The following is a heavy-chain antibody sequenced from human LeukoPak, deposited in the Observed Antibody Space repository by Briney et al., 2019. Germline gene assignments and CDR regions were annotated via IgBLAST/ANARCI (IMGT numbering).Heavy chain of an antibody. V-gene: IGHV4-61*01. J-gene: IGHJ6*03. CDR1: GGSISSSSYY. D-gene: IGHD3-22*01. CDR3: AREDYDSSGYGPYYYYYMDV. Sequence: SETLSLTCTVSGGSISSSSYYWGWIRQPPGKGLEWIGYIYYSGSTNYNPSLKSRVTISVDTSKNQFSLKLSSVTATDTAVYYCAREDYDSSGYGPYYYYYMDVWGKGTTVTISS. CDR2: IYYSGST.